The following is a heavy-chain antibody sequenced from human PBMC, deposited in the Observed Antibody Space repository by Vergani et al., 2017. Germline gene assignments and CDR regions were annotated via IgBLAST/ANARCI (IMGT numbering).Heavy chain of an antibody. J-gene: IGHJ5*02. V-gene: IGHV4-39*01. CDR1: GASIRSSNYY. CDR2: ICYSGST. Sequence: QLQLQESGPGLVKPSATLSLTCSVSGASIRSSNYYWGWIRQPPGKGLEWIASICYSGSTYYNPSLKSRVTISVDTSKNQFSLKLSSVTAADTAVYFCARHSTVEWLVKLGGIDPWGQGILVTVSS. CDR3: ARHSTVEWLVKLGGIDP. D-gene: IGHD6-19*01.